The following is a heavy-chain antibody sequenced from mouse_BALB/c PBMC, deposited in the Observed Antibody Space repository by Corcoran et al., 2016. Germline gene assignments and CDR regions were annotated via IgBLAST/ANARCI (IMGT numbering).Heavy chain of an antibody. CDR3: ARWGITTFDY. Sequence: EVLLQQSGPELVKPGASVKITCKASGYTFTDYNIDWVKQSHGQSLEWIGDINPRSRGTIYNQTFEGRATLTVVKSSNTAYMELRSLTSEDTAVYYCARWGITTFDYWGQGTTVTVSS. J-gene: IGHJ2*01. D-gene: IGHD1-1*01. CDR1: GYTFTDYN. CDR2: INPRSRGT. V-gene: IGHV1-18*01.